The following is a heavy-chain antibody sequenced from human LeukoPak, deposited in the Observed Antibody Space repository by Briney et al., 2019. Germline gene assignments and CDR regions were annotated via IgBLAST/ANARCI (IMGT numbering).Heavy chain of an antibody. Sequence: LKPSETLSLTCAVYGGSFRCYYWSWIRQPPGKGLEWDGEFNHSGSTNYNPSLKSRVPISVDTSKNQFSLKLSSGTPADRAVYYCARGIVGASPFDYWGQGTLVTVSS. CDR1: GGSFRCYY. V-gene: IGHV4-34*01. J-gene: IGHJ4*02. CDR3: ARGIVGASPFDY. CDR2: FNHSGST. D-gene: IGHD1-26*01.